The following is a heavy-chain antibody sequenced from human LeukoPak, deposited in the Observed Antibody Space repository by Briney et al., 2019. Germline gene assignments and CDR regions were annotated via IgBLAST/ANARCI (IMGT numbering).Heavy chain of an antibody. J-gene: IGHJ6*03. CDR1: GGSFSGYY. CDR3: ASASWGRKYYYYYYMDV. CDR2: INHSGST. Sequence: SETLSLTCAVYGGSFSGYYWSWIRQPPGKGLEWIGEINHSGSTNYNPSLKSRVTISVDTSKNQFSLKLSSVTAADTAVYYCASASWGRKYYYYYYMDVWGKGTTVTISS. D-gene: IGHD3-16*01. V-gene: IGHV4-34*01.